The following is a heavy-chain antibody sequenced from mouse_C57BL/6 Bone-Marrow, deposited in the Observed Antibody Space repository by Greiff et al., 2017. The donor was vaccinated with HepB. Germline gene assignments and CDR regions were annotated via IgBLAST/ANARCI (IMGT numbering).Heavy chain of an antibody. CDR2: ISSGGSYT. D-gene: IGHD2-5*01. CDR3: ERDSTLDY. V-gene: IGHV5-6*02. CDR1: GFTFSSYG. Sequence: DVKLVESGGDLVKPGGSLKLSCAASGFTFSSYGMSWVRQTPDKRLEWVATISSGGSYTYYPDSVKGRFTISRDNAKNTLYLQMSSLKSEDTAMYYCERDSTLDYWGQGTTLTVSS. J-gene: IGHJ2*01.